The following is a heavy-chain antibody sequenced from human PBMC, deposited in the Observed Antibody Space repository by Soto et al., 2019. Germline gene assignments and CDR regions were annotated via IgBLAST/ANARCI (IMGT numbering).Heavy chain of an antibody. Sequence: GASVKVSCKASGYTFTRYGISWVRQAPGQGLEWMGWISGYSGDANYAQSFQGRVSMTIDTSTTTAYMELRTLTPDDTAVYYCAKNGQPPYYYYGLDVWGQGTTVTVSS. CDR2: ISGYSGDA. V-gene: IGHV1-18*01. CDR1: GYTFTRYG. CDR3: AKNGQPPYYYYGLDV. J-gene: IGHJ6*02. D-gene: IGHD2-8*01.